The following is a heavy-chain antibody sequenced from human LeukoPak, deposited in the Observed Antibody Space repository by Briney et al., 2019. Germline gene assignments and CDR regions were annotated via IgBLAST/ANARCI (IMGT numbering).Heavy chain of an antibody. CDR1: GFTFSSYD. CDR2: ISDSGYGT. Sequence: GGSLRLSCAASGFTFSSYDMSWVRQAPGKGLEWVSTISDSGYGTYYADSVKGRFTISRDNSKNTLYLQMNSLRAEDTAVYYCAKLYGGYGNYWGQGTLVTVSS. J-gene: IGHJ4*02. V-gene: IGHV3-23*01. D-gene: IGHD5-12*01. CDR3: AKLYGGYGNY.